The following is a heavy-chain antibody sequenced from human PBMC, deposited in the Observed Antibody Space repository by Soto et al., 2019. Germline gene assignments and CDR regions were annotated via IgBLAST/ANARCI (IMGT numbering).Heavy chain of an antibody. D-gene: IGHD2-15*01. Sequence: QVQLQESGPGLVKPSQTLSLTCTVSGGSISSGGYYWSWIRQHPGKGLEWIGYIYYSGSTYYNPSLKSRFTISVDTSKNQCSLKLSSVTAADTAVYYCARGGGYCSGGSCYSPTVWCDPWGQGTLVTVSS. CDR2: IYYSGST. CDR3: ARGGGYCSGGSCYSPTVWCDP. J-gene: IGHJ5*02. CDR1: GGSISSGGYY. V-gene: IGHV4-31*03.